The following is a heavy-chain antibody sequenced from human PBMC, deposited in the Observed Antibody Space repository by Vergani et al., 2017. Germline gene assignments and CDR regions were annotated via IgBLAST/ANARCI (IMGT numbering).Heavy chain of an antibody. CDR1: GGSISSYY. D-gene: IGHD2-2*01. CDR2: IYYSGST. CDR3: ARVVVPAAMIDYYYYYYMDV. Sequence: QVQLQESGPGLVKPSETLSLTCTVSGGSISSYYWSWIRQPPGKGLEWIGYIYYSGSTNYNPSLKSRVTISVDTSKNQFSLKRSSVTAADTAVYYCARVVVPAAMIDYYYYYYMDVWGKGTTVTVSS. J-gene: IGHJ6*03. V-gene: IGHV4-59*01.